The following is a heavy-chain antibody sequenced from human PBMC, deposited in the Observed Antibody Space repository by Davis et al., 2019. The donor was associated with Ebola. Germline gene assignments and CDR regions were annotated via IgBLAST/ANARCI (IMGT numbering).Heavy chain of an antibody. CDR1: GYTFTSYY. Sequence: AASVKVSCKASGYTFTSYYMHWVRQAPGQGLEWMGIINPSGGSTSYAQKFQGRVTMTRDTSTTTVYMELSGLRSEDTAVYYCARASEELREDYWGQGTLVTVSS. J-gene: IGHJ4*02. CDR2: INPSGGST. CDR3: ARASEELREDY. D-gene: IGHD1-7*01. V-gene: IGHV1-46*01.